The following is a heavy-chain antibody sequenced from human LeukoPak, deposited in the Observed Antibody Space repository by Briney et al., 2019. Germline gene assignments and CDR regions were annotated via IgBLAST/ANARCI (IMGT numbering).Heavy chain of an antibody. CDR1: DFSLSTPGMG. CDR3: AHLVVTIDWRSYFDY. Sequence: SGPTLVKPTQTLTLTCTFSDFSLSTPGMGVGWIRQPPGKALEWLAFIYYNDDKRYSPSLRSRLTITRDTSKNQVVLAMTNMDPVDTATYYCAHLVVTIDWRSYFDYWGLGALVTVSS. CDR2: IYYNDDK. D-gene: IGHD3-9*01. V-gene: IGHV2-5*01. J-gene: IGHJ4*02.